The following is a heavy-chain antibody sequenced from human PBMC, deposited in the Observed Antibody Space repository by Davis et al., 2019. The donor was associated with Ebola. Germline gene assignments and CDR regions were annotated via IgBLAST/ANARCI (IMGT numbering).Heavy chain of an antibody. J-gene: IGHJ6*02. D-gene: IGHD3-3*01. CDR2: ISYDGSNK. Sequence: GGSLRLSCAASGFTFSSYAMHWVCQAPGKGLEWVAVISYDGSNKYYADSVKGRFTISRDNAKNSLYLQMNSLRAEDTAVYYGARPYYEFGSGRYYYGMDVWGQGTTVTVSS. V-gene: IGHV3-30-3*01. CDR1: GFTFSSYA. CDR3: ARPYYEFGSGRYYYGMDV.